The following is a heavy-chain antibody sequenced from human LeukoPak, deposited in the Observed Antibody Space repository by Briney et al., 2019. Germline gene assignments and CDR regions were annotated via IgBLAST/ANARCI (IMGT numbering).Heavy chain of an antibody. D-gene: IGHD3-22*01. CDR3: ARASSGYYYGSWFDP. Sequence: SETLSLTCAVYGGSFSGYYWSWIRQPPGKGLEWIGEINHSGSTNYNPSLKSRVTISVDTSKNQFSLKLSSVTAAGTAVYYCARASSGYYYGSWFDPWGQGTLVTVSS. CDR2: INHSGST. CDR1: GGSFSGYY. V-gene: IGHV4-34*01. J-gene: IGHJ5*02.